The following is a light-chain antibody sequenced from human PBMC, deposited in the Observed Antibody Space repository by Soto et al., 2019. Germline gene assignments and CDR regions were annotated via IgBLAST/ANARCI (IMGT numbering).Light chain of an antibody. Sequence: DIQMTQSPSTLSASVGDIITITCRASQNVNNWLAWYQQKPGTAPKLLIRKASNLENGVPSRFSGSGSGTEFTLTINSLQPYDFATYYCQQYNTYSWTFGQGTKVEIK. CDR1: QNVNNW. V-gene: IGKV1-5*03. CDR2: KAS. CDR3: QQYNTYSWT. J-gene: IGKJ1*01.